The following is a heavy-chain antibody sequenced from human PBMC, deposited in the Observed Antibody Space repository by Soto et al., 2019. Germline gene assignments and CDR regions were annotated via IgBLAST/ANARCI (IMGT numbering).Heavy chain of an antibody. CDR2: INHSGST. Sequence: SEALSLTCAVYGGSFSGYYWSWIRQPPGKGMEWIGEINHSGSTNYNPSLKSRVTISVDTSKNQFSLKLSSVTAADTAVYYCARSPSVLRYFDWLVDYYYGMDVWVQGTTVT. V-gene: IGHV4-34*01. CDR1: GGSFSGYY. D-gene: IGHD3-9*01. CDR3: ARSPSVLRYFDWLVDYYYGMDV. J-gene: IGHJ6*02.